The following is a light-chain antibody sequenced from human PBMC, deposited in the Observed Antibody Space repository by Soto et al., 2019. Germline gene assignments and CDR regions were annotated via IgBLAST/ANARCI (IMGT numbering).Light chain of an antibody. Sequence: DIQMTQSPSTLSASVGDRVTITCRASQSVGSWLAWYQQKPGKAPKLLIYKASSLESGVPSRFSASESGTEFSLTISSLQPDDCASYHCQQYGSSSPWTFGQGTKVEIK. CDR1: QSVGSW. CDR2: KAS. V-gene: IGKV1-5*03. J-gene: IGKJ1*01. CDR3: QQYGSSSPWT.